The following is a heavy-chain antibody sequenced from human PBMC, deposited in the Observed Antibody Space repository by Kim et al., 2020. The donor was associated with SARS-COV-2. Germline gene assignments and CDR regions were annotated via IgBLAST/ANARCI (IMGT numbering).Heavy chain of an antibody. Sequence: SDTLSLTCTVSRGAISTSTSYYWGWIRQPPGKGLEWIGSIYYNGTIYYNPSLKSRLTISVDRSKNQFSLNLRSVTAADTAMYYCARDLMTTFFGMDVWG. CDR2: IYYNGTI. V-gene: IGHV4-39*07. D-gene: IGHD3-16*01. J-gene: IGHJ6*02. CDR3: ARDLMTTFFGMDV. CDR1: RGAISTSTSYY.